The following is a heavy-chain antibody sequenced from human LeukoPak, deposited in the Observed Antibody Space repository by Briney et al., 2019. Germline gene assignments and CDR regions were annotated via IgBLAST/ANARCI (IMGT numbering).Heavy chain of an antibody. J-gene: IGHJ4*02. CDR1: GFTFSSYW. V-gene: IGHV3-7*01. Sequence: GGSLRLSCAASGFTFSSYWMTWVRQAPGKGLEWVANIEQDGSEKFFADSVKGRFTISRDNARNSVYLQMNSLRVEDTAVYYCAREGGTQDYWGQGTLVTVSS. CDR3: AREGGTQDY. D-gene: IGHD1-7*01. CDR2: IEQDGSEK.